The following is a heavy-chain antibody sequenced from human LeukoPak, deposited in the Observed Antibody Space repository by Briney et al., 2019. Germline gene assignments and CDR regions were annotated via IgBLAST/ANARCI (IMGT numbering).Heavy chain of an antibody. CDR3: PKDPGIQLWQYRWDY. V-gene: IGHV3-23*01. J-gene: IGHJ4*02. CDR1: GFTFSSYA. CDR2: ISGSGGST. D-gene: IGHD5-18*01. Sequence: GGSLRRSCAASGFTFSSYAMSWVRQAPGKGLEWVSAISGSGGSTSYADSVKGRFTIARYNSKNTLYLRRKSPRAEDTAVCSCPKDPGIQLWQYRWDYRGQGTLATVSS.